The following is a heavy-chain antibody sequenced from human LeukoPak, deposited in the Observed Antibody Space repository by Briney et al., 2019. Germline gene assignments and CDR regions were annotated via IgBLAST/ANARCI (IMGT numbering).Heavy chain of an antibody. Sequence: KASETLSLTCTVSGDSISSTNYYWGWIRQPPGKGLEWIGSIYYSGSTYYNPSLKSRVTISVDTSKKQFSLRLSSVTAADTAVYYCARSDCTSGVCYSFDFWGQGTLVSVSS. CDR2: IYYSGST. D-gene: IGHD2-8*01. J-gene: IGHJ4*02. CDR3: ARSDCTSGVCYSFDF. V-gene: IGHV4-39*01. CDR1: GDSISSTNYY.